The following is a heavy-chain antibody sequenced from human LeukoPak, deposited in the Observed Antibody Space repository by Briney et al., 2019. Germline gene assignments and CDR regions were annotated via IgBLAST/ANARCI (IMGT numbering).Heavy chain of an antibody. J-gene: IGHJ4*02. D-gene: IGHD3-10*01. CDR3: ARGGYYGGGSFPDY. CDR2: MNPKSTHT. CDR1: GYTFTSYD. V-gene: IGHV1-8*01. Sequence: GASVKVSCKASGYTFTSYDINWVRQAPGQGLEWMGWMNPKSTHTGYAQKFQGRVTMTTDTATSTAYMELRSLRSDDTAVYYCARGGYYGGGSFPDYWGQGTLVTVSS.